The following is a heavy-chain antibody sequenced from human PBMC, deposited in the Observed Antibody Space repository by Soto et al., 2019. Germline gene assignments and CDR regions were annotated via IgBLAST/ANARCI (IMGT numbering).Heavy chain of an antibody. CDR1: GDSVSSNSAA. CDR3: ARIESSSWEHFDY. CDR2: TYYRSKWYN. V-gene: IGHV6-1*01. Sequence: PSQTLSLTCVISGDSVSSNSAAWNYIIHSPSRGLEWLGRTYYRSKWYNDYAVSVKSRITINPDTSKNQFSLQLNSVTPEDTAVYYCARIESSSWEHFDYWGQGTLVTVSS. J-gene: IGHJ4*02. D-gene: IGHD6-13*01.